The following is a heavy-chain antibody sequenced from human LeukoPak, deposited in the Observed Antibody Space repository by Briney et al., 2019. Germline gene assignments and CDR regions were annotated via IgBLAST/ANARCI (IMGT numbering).Heavy chain of an antibody. CDR1: GYMFTGYY. D-gene: IGHD3-10*01. J-gene: IGHJ4*02. CDR2: INPNSGGT. V-gene: IGHV1-2*07. CDR3: ARDLLGGKDYYGLGDNFDY. Sequence: ALVKPSCSPSGYMFTGYYMHWVRQAPGHGLGWMGWINPNSGGTKYAHKSQDRVTMTRDPSISTAYMEPSRLRSDDTAVYYCARDLLGGKDYYGLGDNFDYWGQGTLVTVSS.